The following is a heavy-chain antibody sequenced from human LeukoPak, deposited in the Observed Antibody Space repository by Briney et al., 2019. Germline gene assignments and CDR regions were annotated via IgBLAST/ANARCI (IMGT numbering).Heavy chain of an antibody. V-gene: IGHV3-23*01. CDR2: ISAGGADI. Sequence: PGGSLRLSCAASGFRFCDHAMAWVRQSPAQGRGWVSSISAGGADIQHSDSVKGRFTSSRDNSKNPLYLQMSSLRAEDTAIYFCGYYDSSDYYYGRLRYWGQGTPVTVSS. J-gene: IGHJ4*02. CDR1: GFRFCDHA. D-gene: IGHD3-22*01. CDR3: GYYDSSDYYYGRLRY.